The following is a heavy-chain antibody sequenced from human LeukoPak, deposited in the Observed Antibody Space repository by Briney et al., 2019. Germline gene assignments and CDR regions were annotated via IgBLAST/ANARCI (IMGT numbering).Heavy chain of an antibody. V-gene: IGHV3-30*02. CDR1: GFTFASLG. Sequence: GGSLRLSCSASGFTFASLGMHWVRQAPGKGLEWVAFVEHDGTTKYYADSVKGRFSISRDNAKNTLFLQMNSLRPDDTSMYYCVTDLHGVNWYVDWGQGALVTVSS. D-gene: IGHD1-1*01. CDR3: VTDLHGVNWYVD. J-gene: IGHJ4*02. CDR2: VEHDGTTK.